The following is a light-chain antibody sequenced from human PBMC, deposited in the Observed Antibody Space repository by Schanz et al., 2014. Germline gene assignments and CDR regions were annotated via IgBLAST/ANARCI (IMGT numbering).Light chain of an antibody. CDR1: QSIGTW. CDR2: DAS. CDR3: QQANSFPPT. J-gene: IGKJ5*01. Sequence: DMQMTQSPSTLSASVGDRVTITCRASQSIGTWLAWYQQKPGKAPKLLIYDASSLESGVPSRFSGSGYGTDFNLTITSLQPEDFATYFCQQANSFPPTFGQGTRLEIK. V-gene: IGKV1-5*01.